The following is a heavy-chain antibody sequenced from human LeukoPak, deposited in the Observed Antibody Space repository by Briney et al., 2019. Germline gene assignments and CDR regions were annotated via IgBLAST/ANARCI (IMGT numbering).Heavy chain of an antibody. Sequence: SETLSLTCTVSGGSISSYYWSWVRQPPGKGLEWIGYIYYSGSTNYNPSLKSRVTISVDTSKNQFSLKLSSVTAADTAVYYCARDAQYYDILTGYYYYFDYWGQGTLVTVSS. CDR2: IYYSGST. CDR3: ARDAQYYDILTGYYYYFDY. CDR1: GGSISSYY. J-gene: IGHJ4*02. D-gene: IGHD3-9*01. V-gene: IGHV4-59*01.